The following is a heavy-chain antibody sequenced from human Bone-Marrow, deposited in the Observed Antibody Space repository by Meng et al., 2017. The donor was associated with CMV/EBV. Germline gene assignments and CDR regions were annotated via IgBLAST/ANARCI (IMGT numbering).Heavy chain of an antibody. Sequence: SETLSLTCAVYGGSFSGYYWSWIRQPPGKGLEWIGEINHSGSTNYNPSLKSRVTISVDTSKNQFSLKLSSVTAADTAVYYCARGGVGITIFGVVISPYYYYGMDVWGPGTTVTVSS. V-gene: IGHV4-34*01. CDR3: ARGGVGITIFGVVISPYYYYGMDV. J-gene: IGHJ6*01. CDR1: GGSFSGYY. D-gene: IGHD3-3*01. CDR2: INHSGST.